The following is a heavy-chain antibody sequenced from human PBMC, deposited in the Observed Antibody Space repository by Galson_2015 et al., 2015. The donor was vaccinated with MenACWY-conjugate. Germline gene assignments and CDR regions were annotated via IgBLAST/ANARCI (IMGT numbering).Heavy chain of an antibody. J-gene: IGHJ4*02. CDR2: IWSDGSNK. Sequence: SLRLSCAASGFTFSSYGMHWVRQAPGKGLEWVAVIWSDGSNKYSADSVKGRFTISRDNSKNTPYLQMNSLRAEDTSVYYCARDYCSSTSCYFDYWGQGTLVTVSS. V-gene: IGHV3-33*01. CDR1: GFTFSSYG. D-gene: IGHD2-2*01. CDR3: ARDYCSSTSCYFDY.